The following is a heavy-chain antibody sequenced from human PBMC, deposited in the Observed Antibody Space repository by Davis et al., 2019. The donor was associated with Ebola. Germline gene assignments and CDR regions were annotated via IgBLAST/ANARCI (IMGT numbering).Heavy chain of an antibody. Sequence: GGSLRLSCTASGFTFSSYGMHWVRQAPGKGLEWVAVISYDGSNKYYADSVKGRFTISRDNSKNTLYLQMNNLRAEDTAVYYCAKDYYDSSGRYFDYWGQGTLVTVSS. CDR1: GFTFSSYG. J-gene: IGHJ4*02. D-gene: IGHD3-22*01. CDR3: AKDYYDSSGRYFDY. V-gene: IGHV3-30*18. CDR2: ISYDGSNK.